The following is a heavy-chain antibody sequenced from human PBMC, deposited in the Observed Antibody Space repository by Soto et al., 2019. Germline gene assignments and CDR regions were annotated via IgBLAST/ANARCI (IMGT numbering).Heavy chain of an antibody. CDR1: GGTFSSYT. CDR3: ASRAPDIVVVPAAQPSSGYYYGMDV. Sequence: ASVKVSCKASGGTFSSYTISWVRQAPGQGLEWMGRIIPILGIANYAQKFQGRVTITADKSTSTAYMELSSLRSEDTAVYYCASRAPDIVVVPAAQPSSGYYYGMDVWGQGTTVTVSS. CDR2: IIPILGIA. D-gene: IGHD2-2*01. J-gene: IGHJ6*02. V-gene: IGHV1-69*02.